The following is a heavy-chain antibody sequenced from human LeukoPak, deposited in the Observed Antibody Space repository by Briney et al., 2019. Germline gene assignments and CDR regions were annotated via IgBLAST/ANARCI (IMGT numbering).Heavy chain of an antibody. CDR1: GDSISSYY. V-gene: IGHV4-59*01. Sequence: KSSETLSLTCTVSGDSISSYYWSWIRQPPGKGLEWIGYIYYSGSTNYNPSLKSRVTILVDTSKNQFSLKLSSVTAADTAVYYCAKDRSDAFGIWGQGTMVTVSS. D-gene: IGHD1-26*01. J-gene: IGHJ3*02. CDR2: IYYSGST. CDR3: AKDRSDAFGI.